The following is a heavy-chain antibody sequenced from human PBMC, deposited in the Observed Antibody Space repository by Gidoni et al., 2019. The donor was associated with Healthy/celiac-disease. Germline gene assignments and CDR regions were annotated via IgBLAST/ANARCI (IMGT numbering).Heavy chain of an antibody. Sequence: QVQLVESGGGVVQPGRSLRLSCAASGFTFSSYGMHWVRQAPGKGLEWVAVRSYDGSNKYYADSVKGRFTISRDNSKNTLYLQMNSLRAEDTAVYYCAKDPGIAVAGMNWFDPWGQGTLVTVSS. CDR1: GFTFSSYG. J-gene: IGHJ5*02. CDR3: AKDPGIAVAGMNWFDP. D-gene: IGHD6-19*01. CDR2: RSYDGSNK. V-gene: IGHV3-30*18.